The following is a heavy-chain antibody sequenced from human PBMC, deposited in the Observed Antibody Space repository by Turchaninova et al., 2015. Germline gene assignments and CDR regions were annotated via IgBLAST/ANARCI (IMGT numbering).Heavy chain of an antibody. D-gene: IGHD5-12*01. CDR3: ARDGCRGYGAFDY. Sequence: QLQVPGPRLGKPSPHPARPSTVSGGYISKNEDHWRWNRQPPGKGRGGSGYVHYRGGTAYKPSLNSRLSIAVDRSNNQFSLKLFSVSVADTAVYYGARDGCRGYGAFDYWGQGTLVTVSS. V-gene: IGHV4-30-4*01. CDR2: VHYRGGT. CDR1: GGYISKNEDH. J-gene: IGHJ4*02.